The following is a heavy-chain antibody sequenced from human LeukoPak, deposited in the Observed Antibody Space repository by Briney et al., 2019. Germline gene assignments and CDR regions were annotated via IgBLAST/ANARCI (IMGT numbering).Heavy chain of an antibody. D-gene: IGHD3-22*01. Sequence: PGGSLRLSCAVSGITLSNYGMSWVRQAPGKGLEWVAGISDRGSRTNYADSVEGRFTISTDHPKNTLYLQMNSLRAEDTAVYFCAKRGVVIRVILVGFHKEAYYFDSWGQGALVTVSS. J-gene: IGHJ4*02. CDR3: AKRGVVIRVILVGFHKEAYYFDS. CDR2: ISDRGSRT. V-gene: IGHV3-23*01. CDR1: GITLSNYG.